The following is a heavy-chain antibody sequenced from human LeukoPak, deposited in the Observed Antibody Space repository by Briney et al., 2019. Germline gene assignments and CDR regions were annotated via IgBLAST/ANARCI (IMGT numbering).Heavy chain of an antibody. V-gene: IGHV4-30-2*01. Sequence: SETLSLTCTVSGGSISSGGYYWSWIRQPPGKGLEWIGYIYHSGSTYYNPSLKSRVTISVDRSKNQFSLKLSSVTAADTAVYYCARLQTNIVLMVYAYYFDYWGQGILVTVSS. D-gene: IGHD2-8*01. CDR2: IYHSGST. CDR3: ARLQTNIVLMVYAYYFDY. CDR1: GGSISSGGYY. J-gene: IGHJ4*02.